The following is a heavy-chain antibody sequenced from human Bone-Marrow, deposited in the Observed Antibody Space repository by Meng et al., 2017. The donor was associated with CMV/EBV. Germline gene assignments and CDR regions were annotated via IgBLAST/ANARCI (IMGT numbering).Heavy chain of an antibody. V-gene: IGHV4-34*01. D-gene: IGHD2-2*01. Sequence: SETLSLTCAVSGGSFSGYYWSWIRQPPGKGLEWIGEINHSGSTNYNPSLKSRVTISVDTSKNQFSLKLSSVTAADTAVYYCATGPPRGVVVPAARRGYFQHWGQGTLVTVSS. CDR2: INHSGST. CDR3: ATGPPRGVVVPAARRGYFQH. J-gene: IGHJ1*01. CDR1: GGSFSGYY.